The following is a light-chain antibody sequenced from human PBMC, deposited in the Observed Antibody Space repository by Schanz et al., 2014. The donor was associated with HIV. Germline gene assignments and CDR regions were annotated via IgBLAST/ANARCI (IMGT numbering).Light chain of an antibody. J-gene: IGLJ2*01. V-gene: IGLV2-14*03. CDR2: DVS. CDR1: SSDVGYYNY. Sequence: QSALTQPASVSGSPGQSITISCTGTSSDVGYYNYVSWYQQHPGKAPKLMIYDVSNRPSGVSNRFSGSKSGNTASLTISGLQTEDEADYYCSSYTSSASLYVIFGGGTKLTVL. CDR3: SSYTSSASLYVI.